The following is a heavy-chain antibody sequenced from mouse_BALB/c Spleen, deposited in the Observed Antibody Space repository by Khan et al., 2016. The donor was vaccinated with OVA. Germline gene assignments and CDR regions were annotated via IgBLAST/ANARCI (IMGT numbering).Heavy chain of an antibody. J-gene: IGHJ3*01. V-gene: IGHV3-2*02. CDR3: ARWFGY. CDR2: ITYSGST. CDR1: GYSITSDYA. Sequence: VQLKESGPGLVKPSQSLSLTCTVTGYSITSDYAWNWIRQFPGNKLEWMGYITYSGSTSYIPSLKGRISFTRATSKNQFFLHLNSVTTEDTATFYFARWFGYWGQGTLVTVSA.